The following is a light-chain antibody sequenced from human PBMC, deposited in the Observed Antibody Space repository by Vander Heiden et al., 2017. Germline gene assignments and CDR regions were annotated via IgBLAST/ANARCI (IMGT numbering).Light chain of an antibody. J-gene: IGKJ1*01. CDR2: AAS. CDR3: QQSYSTPRT. Sequence: DIQMTQPPSSLSASVVDRVTITCRASQSISSYLNWYQQKPGKAPKLLIYAASSLQSGVPSRFSGSGSGTDFTLTISSLQPEDFATYYCQQSYSTPRTFGQGTKVEIK. CDR1: QSISSY. V-gene: IGKV1-39*01.